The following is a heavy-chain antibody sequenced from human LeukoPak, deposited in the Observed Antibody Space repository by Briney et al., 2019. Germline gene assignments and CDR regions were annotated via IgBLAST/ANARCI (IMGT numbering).Heavy chain of an antibody. J-gene: IGHJ3*02. CDR2: ISAYNGNT. Sequence: ASVKVSSKASGYTFTSYGISWVRQAPGQGLEWMGWISAYNGNTNYAQKLQGRVTMTTDTSTSTAYMELRSLRSDDTAVYYYARALTDFWSGYSRDDVFDIWGQGTMVTVSS. V-gene: IGHV1-18*01. CDR1: GYTFTSYG. CDR3: ARALTDFWSGYSRDDVFDI. D-gene: IGHD3-3*01.